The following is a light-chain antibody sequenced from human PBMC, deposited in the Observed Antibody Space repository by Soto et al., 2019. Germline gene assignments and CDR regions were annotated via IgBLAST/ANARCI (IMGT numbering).Light chain of an antibody. CDR1: QSISNY. Sequence: DIQMTQSPSSLSASVGDRVTITCRASQSISNYLNWYQQKLGEAPKLLIYAASSLQSGVPSRFSGSGSGTDFTLTISGLPPEDSASYFCQQSMSAPLTFGGGTKVEIK. J-gene: IGKJ4*01. CDR2: AAS. CDR3: QQSMSAPLT. V-gene: IGKV1-39*01.